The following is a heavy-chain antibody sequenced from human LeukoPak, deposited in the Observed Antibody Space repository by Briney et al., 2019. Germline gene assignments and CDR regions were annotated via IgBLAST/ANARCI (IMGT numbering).Heavy chain of an antibody. J-gene: IGHJ4*02. Sequence: PSETLSLTCSVSGGSISPYYWSWIRQPPGKGLEWIGYIYYSGTTNYNPSLQSRVTISVATSKNQFSLKLSSVTAADTALYYCARDRASAGGFDYWGQGTLVTVSA. V-gene: IGHV4-59*01. CDR2: IYYSGTT. D-gene: IGHD2-15*01. CDR1: GGSISPYY. CDR3: ARDRASAGGFDY.